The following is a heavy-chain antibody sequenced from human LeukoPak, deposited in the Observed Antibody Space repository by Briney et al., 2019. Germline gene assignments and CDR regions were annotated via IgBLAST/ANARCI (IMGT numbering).Heavy chain of an antibody. J-gene: IGHJ4*02. V-gene: IGHV3-9*01. CDR2: ISWNSGSI. CDR3: ARGGTTVTRPITGPDY. Sequence: GGSLRLSCAASGFTFDGYAMHWVRQAPGKGLEWVSGISWNSGSIGYADSVKGRFTISRDNSKNTLYLQMNSLRAEDTAVYYCARGGTTVTRPITGPDYWGQGTLVTVSS. CDR1: GFTFDGYA. D-gene: IGHD4-17*01.